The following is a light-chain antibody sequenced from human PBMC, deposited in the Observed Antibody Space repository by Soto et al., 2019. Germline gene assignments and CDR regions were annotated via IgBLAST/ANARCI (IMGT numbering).Light chain of an antibody. V-gene: IGLV2-14*01. CDR3: SSYTSSSTVV. J-gene: IGLJ2*01. CDR2: EVS. CDR1: SSDVGGYHY. Sequence: QSVLTQPASVSGSPGQSITISCTGTSSDVGGYHYVSWYQQHPGKAPKLMIYEVSNRPSGVSNRFSGSKSGTTASLTISGLQAEDEADYYCSSYTSSSTVVFGGGTKLTVL.